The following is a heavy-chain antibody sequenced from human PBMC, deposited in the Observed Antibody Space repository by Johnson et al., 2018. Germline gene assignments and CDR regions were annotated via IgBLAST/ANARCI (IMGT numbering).Heavy chain of an antibody. CDR1: GFTFDDYG. V-gene: IGHV3-20*04. CDR3: AKDRRMTTYVRVAHNHDAFEI. J-gene: IGHJ3*02. D-gene: IGHD4-17*01. CDR2: INWNGGST. Sequence: VQLVESGGGVVRPGGSLRLSCAASGFTFDDYGMTWVRQAPGKGLEWVSGINWNGGSTDYADSVRGRFTISSGNSKNTLYLQMNSLRADDTAVYYLAKDRRMTTYVRVAHNHDAFEIWGQGTMVTVSS.